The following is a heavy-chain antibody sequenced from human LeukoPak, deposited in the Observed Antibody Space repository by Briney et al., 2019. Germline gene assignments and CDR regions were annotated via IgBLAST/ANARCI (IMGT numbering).Heavy chain of an antibody. CDR2: ISSSSTYI. V-gene: IGHV3-21*01. CDR1: GFIFSRYT. D-gene: IGHD3-22*01. CDR3: ARDGSAYYNENTGFRGEFDS. J-gene: IGHJ4*02. Sequence: GGSLRLSCAASGFIFSRYTMNWVRQGPGKGLEWVSTISSSSTYIYYADSVRGRFTISRDNTKSSLYLQMNSLRAEDAAVYYCARDGSAYYNENTGFRGEFDSWGQGALVTVSS.